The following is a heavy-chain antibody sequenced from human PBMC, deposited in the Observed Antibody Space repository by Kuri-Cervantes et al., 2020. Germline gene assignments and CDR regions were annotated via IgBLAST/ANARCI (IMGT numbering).Heavy chain of an antibody. J-gene: IGHJ4*02. CDR1: GFTFDDYA. Sequence: SCAASGFTFDDYAMHLGRQAPGKGLEWVSGIMWNSGRIGYADSVKGRFTISRDNAKNSLYLQMNSLRAEDTAVYYCARLLATNEPPDYWGRGTLVTVSS. D-gene: IGHD5-12*01. CDR3: ARLLATNEPPDY. V-gene: IGHV3-9*01. CDR2: IMWNSGRI.